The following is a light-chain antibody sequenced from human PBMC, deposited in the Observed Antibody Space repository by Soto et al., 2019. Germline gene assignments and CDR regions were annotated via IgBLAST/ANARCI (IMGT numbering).Light chain of an antibody. Sequence: SYELTQPPSVSVSPGQTASITCSGDILRTKYASWYQQKPGQSPVLVMSQDTKRASGIPERFSGSNSGNTATLTISGTQAVDEADYYCQAWDSSTPVVFGTGTQLTVL. J-gene: IGLJ7*01. CDR2: QDT. CDR1: ILRTKY. V-gene: IGLV3-1*01. CDR3: QAWDSSTPVV.